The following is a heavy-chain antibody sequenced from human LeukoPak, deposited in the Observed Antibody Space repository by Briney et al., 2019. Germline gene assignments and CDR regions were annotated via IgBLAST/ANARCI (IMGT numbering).Heavy chain of an antibody. Sequence: ASVKVSCKASGYTFTTYYIHWVRQAPGQGLEWMGIINPSGGSTSYAQKFQGRVTMTRDTSTSTVYMELSSLRSEDTAVYYCARISYPAAFDYWGQGTLVTVSS. J-gene: IGHJ4*02. CDR2: INPSGGST. D-gene: IGHD6-25*01. V-gene: IGHV1-46*01. CDR3: ARISYPAAFDY. CDR1: GYTFTTYY.